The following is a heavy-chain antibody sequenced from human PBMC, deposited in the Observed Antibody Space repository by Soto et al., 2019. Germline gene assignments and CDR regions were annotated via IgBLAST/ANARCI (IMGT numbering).Heavy chain of an antibody. CDR3: AKDGGYSDSWFGYSDY. CDR2: ITRDGATT. V-gene: IGHV3-43D*04. D-gene: IGHD6-13*01. J-gene: IGHJ4*02. CDR1: GFTFDDYA. Sequence: EVQLVESGGVVVQFGGSLRLSCAASGFTFDDYAMHWVRQAPGKGLEWVSLITRDGATTYYADSVKGRFTISGDNSKNSLYLQMNSLRPDDTAFYYCAKDGGYSDSWFGYSDYWGQGTLVTVSS.